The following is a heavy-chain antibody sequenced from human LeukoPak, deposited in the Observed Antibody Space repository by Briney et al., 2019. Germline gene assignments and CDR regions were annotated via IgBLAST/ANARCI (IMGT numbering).Heavy chain of an antibody. CDR1: GGSISSGGHY. CDR2: IYYSGST. Sequence: PSETLSLTCTVSGGSISSGGHYWSWIRQPPGKALKWIGYIYYSGSTYYNPSLKSRVTISVDTSKNQFSLKLSSVTAADTAVYYCARGDFWSGYLDYWGQGTLVTVSS. J-gene: IGHJ4*02. V-gene: IGHV4-31*03. CDR3: ARGDFWSGYLDY. D-gene: IGHD3-3*01.